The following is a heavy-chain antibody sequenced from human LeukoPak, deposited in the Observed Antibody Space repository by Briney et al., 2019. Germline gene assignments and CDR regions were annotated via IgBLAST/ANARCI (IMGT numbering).Heavy chain of an antibody. V-gene: IGHV3-74*01. CDR3: ARGIAAAGTGY. J-gene: IGHJ4*02. Sequence: GSLRLSCAASGFTFSSYWMHWVRQAPGKGLVWVSRINSDGSSTSYADSVKGRFTISRDNAKNTLYLQMNSLRAEDTAVYYCARGIAAAGTGYWGQGTLVTVSS. CDR2: INSDGSST. D-gene: IGHD6-13*01. CDR1: GFTFSSYW.